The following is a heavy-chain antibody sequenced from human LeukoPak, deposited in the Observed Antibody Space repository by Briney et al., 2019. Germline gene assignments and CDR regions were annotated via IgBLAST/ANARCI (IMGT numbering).Heavy chain of an antibody. V-gene: IGHV3-48*03. CDR1: GFTFSSYE. J-gene: IGHJ4*02. D-gene: IGHD3-10*01. CDR2: ISGSGSAI. Sequence: GGSLRLSCTASGFTFSSYEINWVRQAPGKGLECVSYISGSGSAISYADSLKGRFTISRDNAKNSLYLQMNSLRAEDTAVYYCARAWRGMVRTLDYWGQGTLVTVSS. CDR3: ARAWRGMVRTLDY.